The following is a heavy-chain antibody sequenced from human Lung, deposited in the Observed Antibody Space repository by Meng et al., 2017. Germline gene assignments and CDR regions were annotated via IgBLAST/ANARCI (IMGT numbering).Heavy chain of an antibody. CDR2: INHSGST. J-gene: IGHJ4*02. CDR3: ARGYDILTGPPLDY. V-gene: IGHV4-34*01. D-gene: IGHD3-9*01. CDR1: GGSFSGYY. Sequence: QVQRHQWGAGLLKPSETLSLTCAVYGGSFSGYYWSWIRQPPGKGLEWIGEINHSGSTNYNPSLKSRVTISVDTSKNQFSLKLSSVTAADTAVYYCARGYDILTGPPLDYWGQGTLVTVSS.